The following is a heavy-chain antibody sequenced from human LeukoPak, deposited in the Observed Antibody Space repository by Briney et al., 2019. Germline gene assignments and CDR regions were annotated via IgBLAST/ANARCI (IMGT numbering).Heavy chain of an antibody. Sequence: GAALRLSCAASGFTFSSYARSWVRQPPAKGLEWVSAIIGSGGSTYYADSVKGQFTISRDKSNSTLYLQMNSLRAEDTAVYYCARDLADYGDSMYYFDYWGQGTLVTVSS. CDR2: IIGSGGST. CDR3: ARDLADYGDSMYYFDY. D-gene: IGHD4-17*01. V-gene: IGHV3-23*01. CDR1: GFTFSSYA. J-gene: IGHJ4*02.